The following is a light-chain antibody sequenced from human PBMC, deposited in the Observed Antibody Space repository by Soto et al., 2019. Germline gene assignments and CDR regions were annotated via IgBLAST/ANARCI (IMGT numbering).Light chain of an antibody. CDR3: QQYDSYSRT. J-gene: IGKJ1*01. Sequence: DIQMTQSPSTLSASVGDRVTLTCRASQSITTWLVWYQQKPGKDPRLLIFDASSLESGVPARFSGSGSGTEFTLTISSLEPDDFATYYCQQYDSYSRTFGQGTKVEIK. CDR2: DAS. CDR1: QSITTW. V-gene: IGKV1-5*01.